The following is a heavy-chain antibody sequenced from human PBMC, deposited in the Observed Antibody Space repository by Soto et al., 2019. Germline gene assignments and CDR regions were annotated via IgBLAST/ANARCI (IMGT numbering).Heavy chain of an antibody. CDR3: ARGYCSSSGCSHYFDY. CDR1: GYTFPGNY. CDR2: INPTSGGT. V-gene: IGHV1-2*02. J-gene: IGHJ4*02. D-gene: IGHD2-2*01. Sequence: QVQLVQSGAEVKKPGASVKVSCKASGYTFPGNYMHWVRQAPGQGLERMALINPTSGGTNYAQKFQGRVTMTWDTSISTAYMELSRLRSDDTAIYYCARGYCSSSGCSHYFDYWGQGTLVTVSS.